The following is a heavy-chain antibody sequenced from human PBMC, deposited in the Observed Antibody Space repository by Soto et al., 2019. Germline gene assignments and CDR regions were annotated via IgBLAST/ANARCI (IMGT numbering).Heavy chain of an antibody. CDR1: AGTFSSYA. Sequence: QVQLVQSGAEVKKPGSSVKVSCKASAGTFSSYAISWVRQAPGQGLEWMGGIIPIFRTANYAPKVQGRVTITADEATSTAYMELSSLRSEETAVDYCAVRDGYNPDYWVQGTLVTVSS. CDR2: IIPIFRTA. D-gene: IGHD5-12*01. V-gene: IGHV1-69*12. J-gene: IGHJ4*02. CDR3: AVRDGYNPDY.